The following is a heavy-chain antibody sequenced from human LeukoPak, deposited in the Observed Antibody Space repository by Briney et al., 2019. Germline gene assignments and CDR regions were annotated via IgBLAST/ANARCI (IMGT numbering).Heavy chain of an antibody. CDR2: IYSSGGT. D-gene: IGHD6-6*01. J-gene: IGHJ4*02. CDR1: GGSIXSXX. V-gene: IGHV4-59*01. CDR3: ARVPYGGSASLFDY. Sequence: SETLSLTCTVSGGSIXSXXXXXLXXXXGXXLXGIGYIYSSGGTNYNTSLKSRVTISVDTSKNQFSLKLSSVTAADTAYYYCARVPYGGSASLFDYWGQGTLVTVSS.